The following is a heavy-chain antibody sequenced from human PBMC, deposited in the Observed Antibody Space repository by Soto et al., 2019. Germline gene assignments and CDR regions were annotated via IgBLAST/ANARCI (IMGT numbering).Heavy chain of an antibody. D-gene: IGHD3-22*01. CDR3: ARDYDRSGYPRYYFDY. CDR2: IWYDGSNK. V-gene: IGHV3-33*01. CDR1: GFTFSSYG. J-gene: IGHJ4*02. Sequence: QVQLVESGGGVVQPRRSLRLSCAASGFTFSSYGMHWVRQAPGKGLEWVAVIWYDGSNKHYADSVKGRFTVSRDNSKNALYLQMNSLSAEDTAVYYCARDYDRSGYPRYYFDYWGQGTLVTVSS.